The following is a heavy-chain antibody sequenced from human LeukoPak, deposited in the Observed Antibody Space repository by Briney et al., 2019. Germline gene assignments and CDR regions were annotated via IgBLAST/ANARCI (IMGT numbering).Heavy chain of an antibody. Sequence: PGGSLRLSCAASGLSVGRNFMSWVRQAPGKGLEWVSVMYSGGSGGSTYYADSVKGRFTISRDNSKNTLYLQMNSLRADDTAVYYCARHKEKFGDSCLDDDWGQGTLVTVSS. CDR3: ARHKEKFGDSCLDDD. J-gene: IGHJ4*02. V-gene: IGHV3-53*01. CDR1: GLSVGRNF. D-gene: IGHD4-17*01. CDR2: MYSGGSGGST.